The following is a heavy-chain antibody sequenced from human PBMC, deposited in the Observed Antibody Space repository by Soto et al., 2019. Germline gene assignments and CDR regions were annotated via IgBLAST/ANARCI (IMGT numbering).Heavy chain of an antibody. CDR3: ASWWGRNGSTVTTFSDY. CDR2: IIPIFGTA. V-gene: IGHV1-69*13. CDR1: GGTFSSYA. J-gene: IGHJ4*02. Sequence: ASVKVSCKASGGTFSSYAISWVRQAPGQGLEWMGGIIPIFGTANYAQKFQGRVTITADESTSTAYMELSSLRSEDTAVYYCASWWGRNGSTVTTFSDYWGQGTLVTVSS. D-gene: IGHD4-17*01.